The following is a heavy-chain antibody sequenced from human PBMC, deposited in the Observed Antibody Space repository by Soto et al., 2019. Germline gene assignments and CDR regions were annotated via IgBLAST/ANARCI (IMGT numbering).Heavy chain of an antibody. CDR1: GFTFSDYY. D-gene: IGHD6-19*01. CDR2: ITSGSTI. J-gene: IGHJ6*02. Sequence: QVQLVESGGGLVKPGGSLRLSCAASGFTFSDYYMSWILQAPGKGLEWVSYITSGSTIYYADSVKGRFTISRDNAKNSLYLQMNSLRAEDTAVYYCARAPYSSGWYDYYYGMDVWGQGTTVTVSS. CDR3: ARAPYSSGWYDYYYGMDV. V-gene: IGHV3-11*01.